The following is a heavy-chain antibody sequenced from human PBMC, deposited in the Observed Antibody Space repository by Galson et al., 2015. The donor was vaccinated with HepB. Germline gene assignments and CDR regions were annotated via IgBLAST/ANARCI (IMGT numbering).Heavy chain of an antibody. CDR2: ISAYNGNT. D-gene: IGHD6-13*01. CDR1: GYTFTSYG. CDR3: ARGPSSDYSSSWYGGY. J-gene: IGHJ4*02. Sequence: SVKVSCKASGYTFTSYGISWVRQAPGQGLEWMGWISAYNGNTNYAQKLQGRVTMTTDTSISTAYMELSSLRSEDTAVYYCARGPSSDYSSSWYGGYWGQGTLVTVSS. V-gene: IGHV1-18*04.